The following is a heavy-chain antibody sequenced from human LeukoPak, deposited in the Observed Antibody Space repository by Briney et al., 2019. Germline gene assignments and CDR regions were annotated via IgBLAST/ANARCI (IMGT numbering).Heavy chain of an antibody. V-gene: IGHV3-66*01. CDR2: IYGGGST. CDR1: GFTVSSNY. CDR3: AKGLGDYDDFRLGY. Sequence: PGGSLRLSCAASGFTVSSNYMSWVRQAPGKGLEWVSVIYGGGSTYYADSVKGRFTISRDNSKNTLYLQMNSLRAEDTAVYYCAKGLGDYDDFRLGYWGQGTLVTVSS. D-gene: IGHD4-17*01. J-gene: IGHJ4*02.